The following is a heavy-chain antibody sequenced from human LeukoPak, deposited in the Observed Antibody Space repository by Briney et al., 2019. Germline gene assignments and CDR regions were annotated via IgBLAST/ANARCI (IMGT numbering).Heavy chain of an antibody. D-gene: IGHD3-10*01. V-gene: IGHV4-59*01. CDR2: IYYSGST. J-gene: IGHJ3*02. Sequence: PSETLSLTCTVSGGSISSYWSWIRQPPGKGLEWIGYIYYSGSTNYNPSLKSRVTISVDTSKNQFSLKLSSVTAADTAVYYCASAVPGGSGTHAFDIWGQGTMVTVSS. CDR3: ASAVPGGSGTHAFDI. CDR1: GGSISSY.